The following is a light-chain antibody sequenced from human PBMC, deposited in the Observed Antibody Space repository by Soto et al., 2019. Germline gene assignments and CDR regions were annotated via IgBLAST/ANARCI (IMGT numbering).Light chain of an antibody. CDR2: GAS. CDR1: QSVSNNY. CDR3: QQYDNWPRT. Sequence: EIVLTQSPGTLSLSPGEKATISCRASQSVSNNYLAWYQQTSGQAPRLLIYGASRRATGIPDRFSGSGSGTDFTLTISRLEPEDFAVYYCQQYDNWPRTFGQGTKV. V-gene: IGKV3-20*01. J-gene: IGKJ1*01.